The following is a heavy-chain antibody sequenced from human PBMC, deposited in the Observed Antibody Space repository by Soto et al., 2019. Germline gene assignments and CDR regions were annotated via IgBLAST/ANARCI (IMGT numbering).Heavy chain of an antibody. J-gene: IGHJ4*02. Sequence: SETLSLTCTVSGGSISTYYWSWVRQPPGKGLEWIGYIHNSETTTYNPSLKNRVTISADTSKNQFSLNLSSVTAADTAVYYCARVGYSSFWHGVLFYWGRGTLVT. CDR3: ARVGYSSFWHGVLFY. CDR1: GGSISTYY. CDR2: IHNSETT. D-gene: IGHD5-12*01. V-gene: IGHV4-59*01.